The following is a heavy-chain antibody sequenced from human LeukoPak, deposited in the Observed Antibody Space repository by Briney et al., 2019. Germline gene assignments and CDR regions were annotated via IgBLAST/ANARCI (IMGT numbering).Heavy chain of an antibody. CDR3: AREWGLESSGYYYAY. J-gene: IGHJ4*02. V-gene: IGHV1-69*01. Sequence: SVKVSCKASGGTFSRFTISWVRQAPGQGFEWMGGITPIFGTANFAQKFQGRVSITADESTSTAFMELSSLRSEDTAVYCCAREWGLESSGYYYAYWGQGTLVTVSS. CDR1: GGTFSRFT. D-gene: IGHD3-22*01. CDR2: ITPIFGTA.